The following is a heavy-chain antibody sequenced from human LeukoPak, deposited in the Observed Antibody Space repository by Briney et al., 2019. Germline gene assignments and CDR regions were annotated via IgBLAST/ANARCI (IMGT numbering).Heavy chain of an antibody. CDR1: GFTFGSYG. D-gene: IGHD2-2*01. CDR2: VSYDGSNE. CDR3: AREGVMPVAPVKIGTADRPLYEYYALDV. V-gene: IGHV3-30*03. Sequence: PGGSLRLSCAASGFTFGSYGMHWVRQAPGKGLEWVAFVSYDGSNEYYVDSVKGRFTISRDNSKNTLYLQLNSLRAEDTAVYYCAREGVMPVAPVKIGTADRPLYEYYALDVWGQGTTVTVSS. J-gene: IGHJ6*02.